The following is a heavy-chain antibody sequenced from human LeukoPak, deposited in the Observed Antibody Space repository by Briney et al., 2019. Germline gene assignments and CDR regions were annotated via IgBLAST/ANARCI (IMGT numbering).Heavy chain of an antibody. V-gene: IGHV1-69*06. Sequence: SVKVSCKASGYTFTSYGIGWARQAPGHGLEWMGGIIPFFGTSNNAQKFQGRVTITADKSTGTAYMELSSLRSEDTAIYYCARGRGAVAGTWGTYFDYWGQGTLVTVSS. CDR2: IIPFFGTS. CDR3: ARGRGAVAGTWGTYFDY. J-gene: IGHJ4*02. CDR1: GYTFTSYG. D-gene: IGHD6-19*01.